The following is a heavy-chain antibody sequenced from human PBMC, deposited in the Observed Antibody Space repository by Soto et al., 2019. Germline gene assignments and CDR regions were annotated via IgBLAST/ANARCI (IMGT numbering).Heavy chain of an antibody. CDR1: GYTFTGYY. Sequence: ASVKVSCKASGYTFTGYYMHWVRQAPGQGLEWMGWINPNSGGTNYAQKFQGRVTMTRDTSISTAYMELSRLRSDDTAVYYCARDALRITMIVVVPGHWFDPWGQGTLVTVSS. V-gene: IGHV1-2*02. CDR3: ARDALRITMIVVVPGHWFDP. CDR2: INPNSGGT. D-gene: IGHD3-22*01. J-gene: IGHJ5*02.